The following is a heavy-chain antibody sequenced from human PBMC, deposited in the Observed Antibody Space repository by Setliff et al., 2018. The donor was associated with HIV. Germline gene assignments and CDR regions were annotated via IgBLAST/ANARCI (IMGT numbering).Heavy chain of an antibody. CDR3: ARATAAWDDAFDI. CDR2: ISRSNSYI. V-gene: IGHV3-21*01. Sequence: ETLRLSCAASGFPVSYYIMNWVRQAPGKGLEWVSFISRSNSYIYYADSVKGRFTISRDNAKNSLYLQTNSLRAEDTAVYYCARATAAWDDAFDIWGQGTMVTVSS. CDR1: GFPVSYYI. D-gene: IGHD6-13*01. J-gene: IGHJ3*02.